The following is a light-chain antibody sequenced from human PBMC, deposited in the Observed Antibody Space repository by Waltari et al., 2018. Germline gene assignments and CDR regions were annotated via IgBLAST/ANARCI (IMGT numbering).Light chain of an antibody. Sequence: AIQMTQSPSSLSASVGDRVTITCRADQDIRNDLEWFQQKPGKAPKLLIYRASSLQSGVPSRFSGSGSGTDFTLSISSLQPDDFATYYCLQDYNYPYTFGQGTKLEIK. CDR2: RAS. V-gene: IGKV1-6*01. CDR3: LQDYNYPYT. CDR1: QDIRND. J-gene: IGKJ2*01.